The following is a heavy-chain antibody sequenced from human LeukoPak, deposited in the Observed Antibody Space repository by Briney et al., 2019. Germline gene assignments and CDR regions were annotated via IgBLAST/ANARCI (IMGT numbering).Heavy chain of an antibody. V-gene: IGHV1-18*04. CDR2: ISAYNGNA. CDR3: ARGAGSSSYYYYGMDV. J-gene: IGHJ6*04. CDR1: GYTFTSYG. D-gene: IGHD6-13*01. Sequence: ASVKVSCKASGYTFTSYGISWVRQAPGQGLEWMGWISAYNGNANYAQKLQGRVTMTTDTSTSTAYMELRSLRSDDTAVYYCARGAGSSSYYYYGMDVWGKGTTVTVSS.